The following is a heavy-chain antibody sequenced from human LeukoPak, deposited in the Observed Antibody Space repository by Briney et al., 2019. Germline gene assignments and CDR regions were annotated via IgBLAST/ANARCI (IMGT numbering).Heavy chain of an antibody. D-gene: IGHD3-10*01. V-gene: IGHV3-15*01. CDR3: TTEGELFSEDDAFDI. J-gene: IGHJ3*02. CDR1: GFSFTNAW. CDR2: IKSKTDGGTT. Sequence: GGSLRLSCTASGFSFTNAWMSWVRQAPGKGLEWVGRIKSKTDGGTTDYAAPVKGRFTISRDDSKNTLYLQMNSLKTEDTAVYYCTTEGELFSEDDAFDIWGQGTMVTVSS.